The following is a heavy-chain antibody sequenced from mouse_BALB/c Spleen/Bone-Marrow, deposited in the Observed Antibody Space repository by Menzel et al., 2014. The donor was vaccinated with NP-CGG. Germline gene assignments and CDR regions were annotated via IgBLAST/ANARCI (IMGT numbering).Heavy chain of an antibody. J-gene: IGHJ4*01. Sequence: VQLQQSGAELVRPGASVKLSCKASGYTFTSYWINWVKQRPGQGLEWIGNIYPSDSYTNYNQKFKDKATLTVDKSSRTTYMQLSSPTTEDSAVYYCTRGLGAMDYWGQGTSVTVSS. V-gene: IGHV1-69*02. CDR2: IYPSDSYT. CDR1: GYTFTSYW. D-gene: IGHD3-3*01. CDR3: TRGLGAMDY.